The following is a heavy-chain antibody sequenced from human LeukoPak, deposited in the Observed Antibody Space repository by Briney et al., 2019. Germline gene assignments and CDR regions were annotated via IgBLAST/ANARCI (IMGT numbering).Heavy chain of an antibody. CDR1: GFTFDYYA. CDR2: ISWNSGSI. Sequence: PGRSLRLSCAASGFTFDYYAMHWVRQAPGKGLEWVSGISWNSGSIGYADSVKGRFTISRDNAKNSLYLQVNSLRAEDTALYYCAAGKARSKYEYYYYYGMDVWGQGTTVTVSS. J-gene: IGHJ6*02. D-gene: IGHD2/OR15-2a*01. CDR3: AAGKARSKYEYYYYYGMDV. V-gene: IGHV3-9*01.